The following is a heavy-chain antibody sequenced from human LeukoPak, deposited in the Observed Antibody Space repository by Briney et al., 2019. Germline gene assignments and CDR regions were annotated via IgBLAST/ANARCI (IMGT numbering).Heavy chain of an antibody. CDR1: GGTFSSYA. CDR2: ISAYNGNT. D-gene: IGHD5-18*01. V-gene: IGHV1-18*01. CDR3: AREGIQLWLKDYYYYMDV. J-gene: IGHJ6*03. Sequence: ASVKVSCKASGGTFSSYAISWVRQAPGQGLEWMGWISAYNGNTNYAQKLQGRVTMTTDTSTSTAYMELRSLRSDDTAVYYCAREGIQLWLKDYYYYMDVWGKGTTVTVSS.